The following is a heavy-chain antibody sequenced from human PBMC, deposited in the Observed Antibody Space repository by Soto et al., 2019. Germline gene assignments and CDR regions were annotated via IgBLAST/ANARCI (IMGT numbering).Heavy chain of an antibody. V-gene: IGHV3-7*03. CDR2: IKQDGSEK. CDR3: VRRAGTY. Sequence: GGSLRLSCAASGFTFSNYWMSWFRQAPGKGLEWVANIKQDGSEKYYVDSVKGRFTISRDNAKNSLYLQMNSLRAEDTAVYYCVRRAGTYWGQGTLVTVS. CDR1: GFTFSNYW. D-gene: IGHD1-1*01. J-gene: IGHJ4*02.